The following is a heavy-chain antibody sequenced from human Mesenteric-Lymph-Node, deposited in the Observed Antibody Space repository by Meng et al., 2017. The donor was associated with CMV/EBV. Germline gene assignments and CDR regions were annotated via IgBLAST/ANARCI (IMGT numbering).Heavy chain of an antibody. V-gene: IGHV1-18*01. CDR2: ISAYNGNT. D-gene: IGHD5-18*01. J-gene: IGHJ6*02. Sequence: ASVKVSCKASGYTFTSYGISWVRQAPGQGLEWMGWISAYNGNTNYAQKLQGRVTMTTDTSTSTAYMELRSLRSDDTAVYYCARDGEDTAMTKSYYYYYYGMDVWGQGTTVTVSS. CDR1: GYTFTSYG. CDR3: ARDGEDTAMTKSYYYYYYGMDV.